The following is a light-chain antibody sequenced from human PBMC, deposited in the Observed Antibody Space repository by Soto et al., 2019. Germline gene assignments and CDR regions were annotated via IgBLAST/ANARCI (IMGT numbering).Light chain of an antibody. CDR1: SSDVGGYNY. Sequence: QSALTQPPSASGSPGQSVAISCTGTSSDVGGYNYVSWYQQHPGKAPKLMIYEVNKRPSGVPDRFSGSKSGNTASLTVSGLQAEDEADYYCSSYAGSNNWVFGGGTQLTAL. CDR2: EVN. V-gene: IGLV2-8*01. J-gene: IGLJ3*02. CDR3: SSYAGSNNWV.